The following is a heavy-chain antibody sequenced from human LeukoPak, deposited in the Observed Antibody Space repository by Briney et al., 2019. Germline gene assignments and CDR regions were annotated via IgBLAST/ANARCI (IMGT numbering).Heavy chain of an antibody. V-gene: IGHV3-30*18. Sequence: PGTSLRLSCVVSGFTISTHGMHWARQAPGKGLEWVAMISHDGSIEHYGDSVKGRLTISRDNSKNTLYLQMNSLRDEDTGVYYCAKGWGSSGWYNWFDPWGQGTLVTVSS. D-gene: IGHD6-19*01. CDR1: GFTISTHG. J-gene: IGHJ5*02. CDR3: AKGWGSSGWYNWFDP. CDR2: ISHDGSIE.